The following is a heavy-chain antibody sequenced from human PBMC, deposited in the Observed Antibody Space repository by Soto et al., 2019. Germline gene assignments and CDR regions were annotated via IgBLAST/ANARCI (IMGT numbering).Heavy chain of an antibody. V-gene: IGHV4-39*07. CDR1: GGSISSSSYY. J-gene: IGHJ4*02. CDR3: ATAARPRYFDY. Sequence: SETLSLTCTVSGGSISSSSYYWGWIRQPPGKGLEWIGSIYYSGSTYYNPSLKSRVTISVDTSKNQFSLKLSSVTAADTAVYYCATAARPRYFDYWGQGTLVTVSS. D-gene: IGHD6-6*01. CDR2: IYYSGST.